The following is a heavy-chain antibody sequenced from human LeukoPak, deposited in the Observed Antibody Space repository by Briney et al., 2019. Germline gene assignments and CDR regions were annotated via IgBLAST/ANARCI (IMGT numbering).Heavy chain of an antibody. CDR3: AREYCLGGKCWDPDY. CDR2: INTYNDNT. J-gene: IGHJ4*02. D-gene: IGHD2-15*01. Sequence: GASVKVSCKASGYTFTTLGIRWVRQAPGQGLEWMGWINTYNDNTKYAQKFQDRITVTADTSTSTVYMDLSSLRSDDTAVYYCAREYCLGGKCWDPDYWGQGTLVTVSS. CDR1: GYTFTTLG. V-gene: IGHV1-18*01.